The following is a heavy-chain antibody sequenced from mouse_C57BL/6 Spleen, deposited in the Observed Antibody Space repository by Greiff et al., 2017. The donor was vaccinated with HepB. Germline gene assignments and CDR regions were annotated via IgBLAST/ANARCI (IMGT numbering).Heavy chain of an antibody. CDR1: GYTFTGYW. Sequence: VQLQQSGAELMKPGASVKLSCKATGYTFTGYWIEWVKQRPGHGLEWIGEILPGSGSTNYNEKFKGKATFTADTSSNTAYMQLSSLTTEDSAIYYCASEGITTVVARDWYFDVWGTGTTVTVSS. CDR2: ILPGSGST. CDR3: ASEGITTVVARDWYFDV. J-gene: IGHJ1*03. D-gene: IGHD1-1*01. V-gene: IGHV1-9*01.